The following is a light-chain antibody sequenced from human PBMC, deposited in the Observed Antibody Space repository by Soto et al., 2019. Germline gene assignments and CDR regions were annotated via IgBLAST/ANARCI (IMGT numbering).Light chain of an antibody. J-gene: IGKJ5*01. Sequence: DIQVTQSPSTLPASVGARVTVTCRPSQSISRWFAWYQQKPGKAPKFLIYDASNLENGVPPRFSGSGSGTEFTLTISSLQPDDFATYYCQQYNSYPYTFGQGTRLEIK. V-gene: IGKV1-5*01. CDR1: QSISRW. CDR3: QQYNSYPYT. CDR2: DAS.